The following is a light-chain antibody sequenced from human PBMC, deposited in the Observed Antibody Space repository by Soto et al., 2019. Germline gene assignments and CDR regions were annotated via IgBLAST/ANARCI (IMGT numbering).Light chain of an antibody. J-gene: IGLJ3*02. Sequence: QSALTQPASVSGSPGQSITISCTGTSSDVGGYNLVSWYQQQPGKAPKLIIYDDNQRPSGVSSRFSGSKSGDTASLTISGLQAEDETDYYCCSYAGSTNFWVFGGGTKVTVL. CDR2: DDN. V-gene: IGLV2-23*01. CDR3: CSYAGSTNFWV. CDR1: SSDVGGYNL.